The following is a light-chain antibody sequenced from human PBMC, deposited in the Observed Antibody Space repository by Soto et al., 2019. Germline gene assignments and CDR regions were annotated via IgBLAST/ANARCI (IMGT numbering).Light chain of an antibody. CDR3: LQDSKYPRT. V-gene: IGKV1-6*01. J-gene: IGKJ1*01. CDR1: QDIRNE. Sequence: AIQMTQSPSSLSASVGDRVTITCRASQDIRNELGWYQQKPGKAPNLLIYASSNLQSGVPSRFSGSGSGTDFTLTISSPQPEDFATYYCLQDSKYPRTFGQGTKVEIK. CDR2: ASS.